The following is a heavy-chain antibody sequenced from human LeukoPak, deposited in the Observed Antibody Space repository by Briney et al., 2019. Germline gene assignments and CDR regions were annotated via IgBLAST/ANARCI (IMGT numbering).Heavy chain of an antibody. CDR2: IYYSGST. CDR1: GGSISSSNW. Sequence: SETLSLTCAVSGGSISSSNWWSWVRQPPGKGLEWIGYIYYSGSTNYNPSLKSRVTISVDTSKNLFSLKLSSVTAADTAVYYCAREVVVAARAFDIWGQGTMVTVSS. D-gene: IGHD2-15*01. V-gene: IGHV4-4*02. CDR3: AREVVVAARAFDI. J-gene: IGHJ3*02.